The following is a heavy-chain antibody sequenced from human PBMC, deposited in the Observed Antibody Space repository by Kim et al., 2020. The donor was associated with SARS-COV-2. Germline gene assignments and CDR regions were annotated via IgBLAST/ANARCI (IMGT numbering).Heavy chain of an antibody. J-gene: IGHJ4*02. CDR1: GFTFSSYA. Sequence: GGSLRLSCAASGFTFSSYAMHWVRQAPGKGLEWVAVISYDGSNKYYADSVKGRFTISRDNSKNTLYLQMNSLRAEDTAVYYCARDPLSDYYDSSGPSSPYYFDYWGQGTLVTVSS. D-gene: IGHD3-22*01. CDR2: ISYDGSNK. V-gene: IGHV3-30*04. CDR3: ARDPLSDYYDSSGPSSPYYFDY.